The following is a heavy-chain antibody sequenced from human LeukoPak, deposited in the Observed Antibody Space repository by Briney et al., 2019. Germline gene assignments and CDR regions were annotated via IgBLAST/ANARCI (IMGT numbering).Heavy chain of an antibody. V-gene: IGHV4-59*01. J-gene: IGHJ3*02. CDR1: GGSISSYY. Sequence: PSETLSLTCTVSGGSISSYYWSWIRQPPGKGLEWIGYIYYSGSTNYNPSLKSRVTISVDTSKNQFSLKLSSVTAADTAVYYCARDIGYSSSWYEDAFDIWGQGTMVTVSS. CDR3: ARDIGYSSSWYEDAFDI. CDR2: IYYSGST. D-gene: IGHD6-13*01.